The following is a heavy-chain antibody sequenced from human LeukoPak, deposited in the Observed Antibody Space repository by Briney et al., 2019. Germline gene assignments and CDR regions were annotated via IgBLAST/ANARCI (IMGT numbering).Heavy chain of an antibody. Sequence: SETLSLTCAVYGGSFSGYYWSWIRQPPGKGLEWIGEINHSGSTNYNPSLKSRVTISVDTSKNQFSLNLSSVTAADTAVYYCARGFLGYCSSTSCSSDWFDPWGQGTLVTVSS. D-gene: IGHD2-2*01. CDR1: GGSFSGYY. J-gene: IGHJ5*02. CDR3: ARGFLGYCSSTSCSSDWFDP. CDR2: INHSGST. V-gene: IGHV4-34*01.